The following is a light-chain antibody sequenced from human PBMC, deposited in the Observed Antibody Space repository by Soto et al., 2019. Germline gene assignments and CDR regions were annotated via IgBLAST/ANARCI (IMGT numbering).Light chain of an antibody. CDR2: GTS. CDR3: QQYNNWPPNA. J-gene: IGKJ2*01. V-gene: IGKV3-15*01. CDR1: QTVSSN. Sequence: EIVLPQAPATLSLSPGERVTLSCRASQTVSSNLAWYQQKPGQAPRLLIYGTSTRATGIPGRYSGSGSGTDFTLTISSLQSEDFAVYYCQQYNNWPPNAFGQGTKVDIK.